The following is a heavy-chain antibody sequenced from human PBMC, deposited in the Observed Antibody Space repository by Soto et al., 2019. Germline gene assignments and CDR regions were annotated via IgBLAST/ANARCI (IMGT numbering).Heavy chain of an antibody. CDR3: ARTSAAGKYYYGMDV. CDR1: GYSFSNYW. D-gene: IGHD6-13*01. Sequence: GESLKISCKGSGYSFSNYWIGWVRQMPGKGLEWMGIIYPGDSDTRYSPSFQGQVTISADKSISTAYLQWSSLKASDTAMYYCARTSAAGKYYYGMDVWGQRTTDTVSS. J-gene: IGHJ6*02. CDR2: IYPGDSDT. V-gene: IGHV5-51*01.